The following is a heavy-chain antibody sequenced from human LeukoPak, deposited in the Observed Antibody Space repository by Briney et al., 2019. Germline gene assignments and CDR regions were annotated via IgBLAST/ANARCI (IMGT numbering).Heavy chain of an antibody. J-gene: IGHJ5*02. V-gene: IGHV3-23*01. CDR1: GFTFSDYY. Sequence: PGGSLRLSCAASGFTFSDYYMSWIRQAPGKGLEWVSAISGSGGSTYYAGSVKGRFTISRDNSKNTLYLQMNSLRAEDTAVYYCAKSGTSWPWGFDPWGQGTLVTVSS. CDR3: AKSGTSWPWGFDP. CDR2: ISGSGGST. D-gene: IGHD2-2*01.